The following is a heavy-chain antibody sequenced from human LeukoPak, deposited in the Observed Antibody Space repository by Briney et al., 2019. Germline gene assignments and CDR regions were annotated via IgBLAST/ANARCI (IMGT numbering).Heavy chain of an antibody. CDR1: GGSISSGGYS. Sequence: SQTLSLTCAVSGGSISSGGYSWGWLRQPPGTGLEWIGYIYHSGSTYYNPSLKSRVTISVDRSKNQFSLKLSSVTAADTAVYYCASSNYYDSSGYFFDYWGQGTLVTVSS. D-gene: IGHD3-22*01. V-gene: IGHV4-30-2*01. J-gene: IGHJ4*02. CDR3: ASSNYYDSSGYFFDY. CDR2: IYHSGST.